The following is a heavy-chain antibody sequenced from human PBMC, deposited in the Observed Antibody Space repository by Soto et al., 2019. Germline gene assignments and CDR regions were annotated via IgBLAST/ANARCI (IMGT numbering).Heavy chain of an antibody. J-gene: IGHJ4*02. D-gene: IGHD7-27*01. V-gene: IGHV4-31*03. Sequence: QVQLQESGPGLVKPSQTLSLTCTVSGGSISSGGYYWSWIRQHPGKGLEWIGYIYYSGSTDYIPSLKSRVIISVDTSKNQFSLSLRSVTAADTAVYFCARDPGTGDGAFYFDSWGQGTLVTVSS. CDR1: GGSISSGGYY. CDR2: IYYSGST. CDR3: ARDPGTGDGAFYFDS.